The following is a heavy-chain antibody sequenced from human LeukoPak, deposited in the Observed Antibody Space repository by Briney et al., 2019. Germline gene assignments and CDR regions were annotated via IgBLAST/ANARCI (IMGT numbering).Heavy chain of an antibody. J-gene: IGHJ5*02. D-gene: IGHD6-19*01. CDR2: ISYDGSNK. V-gene: IGHV3-30*18. CDR3: AKSGSLYSSGWYWFDP. CDR1: GFTFSSYG. Sequence: GRSLRLSCAASGFTFSSYGMHWVRQAPGKGLEWVAVISYDGSNKYYADSVKGRFTISRDNSKNTLYLQMNSLRAEDTAVYYCAKSGSLYSSGWYWFDPWGQGTLVTVSS.